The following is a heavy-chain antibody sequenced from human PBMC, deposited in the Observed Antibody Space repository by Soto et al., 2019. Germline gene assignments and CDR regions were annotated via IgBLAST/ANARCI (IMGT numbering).Heavy chain of an antibody. CDR3: AKALVARGWVDY. D-gene: IGHD2-21*01. CDR2: ISYDGSNK. CDR1: GFTFSSYG. J-gene: IGHJ4*02. V-gene: IGHV3-30*18. Sequence: VQLVESGGGVVQPGRSLRLSCAASGFTFSSYGMHWVRQAPGTGLEWVAVISYDGSNKYYADSVKGRFTISRDNSKNTLYLQMNSLRAEDTAVDYCAKALVARGWVDYWGQGTLVTVSS.